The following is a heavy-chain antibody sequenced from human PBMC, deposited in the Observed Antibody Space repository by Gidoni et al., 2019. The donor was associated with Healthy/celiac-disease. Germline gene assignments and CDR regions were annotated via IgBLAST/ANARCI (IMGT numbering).Heavy chain of an antibody. CDR3: ARVATTGLAIFGVAYFDY. CDR2: ISSSSSYT. Sequence: QVQLVESGGGLVKPGGSLRLSCAASGFTFSDYYMSWIRQAPGKGLEWVSYISSSSSYTNYADSVKGRFTISRDNAKNSLYLQMNSLRAEDTAVYYCARVATTGLAIFGVAYFDYWGQGTLVTVSS. CDR1: GFTFSDYY. D-gene: IGHD3-3*01. J-gene: IGHJ4*02. V-gene: IGHV3-11*06.